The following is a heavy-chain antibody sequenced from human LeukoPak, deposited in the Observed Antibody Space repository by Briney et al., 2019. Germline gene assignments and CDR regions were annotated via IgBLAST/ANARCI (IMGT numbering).Heavy chain of an antibody. CDR2: ISCTGST. CDR1: DHSISSGTYY. CDR3: ARLYYYSKLNYLDC. Sequence: SETLSLTCTVSDHSISSGTYYCAWVRQPAGRGLEWVGRISCTGSTNYNPSVKSRVTLAINPSKNQFSLRLESVTAADTAMYYCARLYYYSKLNYLDCWGQGTLVTVCS. J-gene: IGHJ4*02. D-gene: IGHD4-11*01. V-gene: IGHV4-61*02.